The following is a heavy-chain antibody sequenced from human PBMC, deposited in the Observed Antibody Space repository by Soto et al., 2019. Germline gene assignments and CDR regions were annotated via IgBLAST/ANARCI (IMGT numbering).Heavy chain of an antibody. D-gene: IGHD1-26*01. CDR1: GYTFTNYA. CDR3: ARRKDRSGPSYLPL. Sequence: ASVKVSCKASGYTFTNYAMHWVRQAPGQRLEWMGWINAGNGNAKYSQNFQGRVTMTSNTSISTAYLELSSLRSDDSAVYFCARRKDRSGPSYLPLRAQGPQVP. J-gene: IGHJ4*02. CDR2: INAGNGNA. V-gene: IGHV1-3*01.